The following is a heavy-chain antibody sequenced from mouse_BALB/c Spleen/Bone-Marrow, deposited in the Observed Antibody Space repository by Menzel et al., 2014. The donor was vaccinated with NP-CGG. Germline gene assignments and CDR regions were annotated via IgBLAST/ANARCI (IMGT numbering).Heavy chain of an antibody. Sequence: VQLQQSGAELVKPGAPVKLSCTASGFNIKDIYIHWVKQRPEQGLEWIGRIDPANGDTKYDPKFQGKATITADTSSNTASLQLSSLTSEDTAVYYCARDYGTFDYWGQGTTLTVSS. J-gene: IGHJ2*01. CDR1: GFNIKDIY. V-gene: IGHV14-3*02. CDR2: IDPANGDT. D-gene: IGHD1-2*01. CDR3: ARDYGTFDY.